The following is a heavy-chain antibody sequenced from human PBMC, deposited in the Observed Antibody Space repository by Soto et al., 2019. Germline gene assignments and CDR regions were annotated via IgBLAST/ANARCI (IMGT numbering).Heavy chain of an antibody. CDR3: ARAGYYSGSGSYSPPRYYGMDV. CDR1: GYTLISYG. J-gene: IGHJ6*02. V-gene: IGHV1-18*01. CDR2: ISAYNDYT. D-gene: IGHD3-10*01. Sequence: QVQLVQSGAEVKKPGSSVKVSCKASGYTLISYGISWVRQAPGQGLEWMGWISAYNDYTNYAQKLQGRVTMTTDTSTRIDYLELRSLRSDDTAVYYCARAGYYSGSGSYSPPRYYGMDVWGQGTTVTVSS.